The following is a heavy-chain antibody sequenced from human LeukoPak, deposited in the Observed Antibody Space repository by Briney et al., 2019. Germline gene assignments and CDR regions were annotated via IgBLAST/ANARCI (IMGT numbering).Heavy chain of an antibody. D-gene: IGHD5-18*01. CDR3: ASLSVDTAMVNWFDP. J-gene: IGHJ5*02. Sequence: SETLSLTCAVYGGSFSGYYWNWIRQPPGKGLEWIGEINHSGSTNYNPSLKSRVTISVDTSKNQFSLKLSSVTAADTAVYYCASLSVDTAMVNWFDPWGQGTLVTVSS. CDR1: GGSFSGYY. CDR2: INHSGST. V-gene: IGHV4-34*01.